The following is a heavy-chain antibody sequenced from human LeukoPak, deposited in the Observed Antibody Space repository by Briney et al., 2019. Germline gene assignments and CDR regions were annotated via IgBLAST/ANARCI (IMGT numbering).Heavy chain of an antibody. J-gene: IGHJ4*02. CDR1: GFTFSSYW. V-gene: IGHV3-74*03. D-gene: IGHD2-21*02. Sequence: GGSLRLSCAASGFTFSSYWMHWVRQAPGKGLVWVSRIDNDGSGITYADSVEGRFTSSRDNAKNSLYLLMNSLRAEDTAVYHCATASRGDSGYWGQGTLVTVSS. CDR2: IDNDGSGI. CDR3: ATASRGDSGY.